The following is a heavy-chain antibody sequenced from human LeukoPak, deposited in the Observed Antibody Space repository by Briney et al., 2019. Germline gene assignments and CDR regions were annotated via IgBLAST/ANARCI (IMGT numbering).Heavy chain of an antibody. V-gene: IGHV4-59*01. Sequence: SETLSLTCTVSGGSISSYYWSWIRQPPGKGLEWIGYIYYSGSTNYNPSLKSRVTISVDTSKNQFSLKLSSVTAADTAVYYCAGSTRSAFDIWGQGTMVTVSS. CDR1: GGSISSYY. CDR3: AGSTRSAFDI. CDR2: IYYSGST. J-gene: IGHJ3*02.